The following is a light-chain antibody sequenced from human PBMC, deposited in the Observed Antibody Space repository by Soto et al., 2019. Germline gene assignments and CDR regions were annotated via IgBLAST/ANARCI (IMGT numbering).Light chain of an antibody. V-gene: IGLV2-23*02. CDR1: NSDVGNYNL. Sequence: QSALTQPASVSGSPGQSITISCTGTNSDVGNYNLVSWYQQHPGKAPKLMMYEVTKRPSGVSNRFSGSKSGNRASLTISGLQAEDEADYYCCSYAGSATWVFGGGTKLTVL. J-gene: IGLJ3*02. CDR2: EVT. CDR3: CSYAGSATWV.